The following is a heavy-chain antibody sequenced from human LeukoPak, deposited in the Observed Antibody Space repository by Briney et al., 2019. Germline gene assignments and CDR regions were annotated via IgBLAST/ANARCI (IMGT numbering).Heavy chain of an antibody. D-gene: IGHD3-9*01. CDR2: IYTSGST. Sequence: PSETLSLTCTVSGGSVSSGSYYWSWIRQPAGKGLEWIGRIYTSGSTNYNPSLKSRVTMSVDTSKNQFSLKLNSVTAAGTAVYYCARDYDVLTTYPPTQLFDPWGQGTLVTVSS. CDR1: GGSVSSGSYY. J-gene: IGHJ5*02. V-gene: IGHV4-61*02. CDR3: ARDYDVLTTYPPTQLFDP.